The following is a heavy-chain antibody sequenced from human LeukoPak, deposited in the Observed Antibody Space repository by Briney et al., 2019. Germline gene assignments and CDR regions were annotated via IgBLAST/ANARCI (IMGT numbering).Heavy chain of an antibody. Sequence: SETLSLTCTVSGGSIRSSSYYWGWIRQPPGKGLEWIGTIYYSGSTYYNPSLKSRVTIPVDTSKNQFSLKLSSVTAADTAVYYCARARGYSYGLFDYWGQGTLVTVSS. CDR3: ARARGYSYGLFDY. J-gene: IGHJ4*02. D-gene: IGHD5-18*01. V-gene: IGHV4-39*07. CDR1: GGSIRSSSYY. CDR2: IYYSGST.